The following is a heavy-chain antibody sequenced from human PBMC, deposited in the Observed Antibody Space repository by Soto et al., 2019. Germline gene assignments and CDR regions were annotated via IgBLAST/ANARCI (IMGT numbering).Heavy chain of an antibody. Sequence: EVQLLESGGGLVQPGGSLRLSCAACGFTFSTSAMSWVRQAPGQGLEWVSGISGSGGTTYYADSVKGRFTISRDNSKNTLSLQLNSLRAEDTAVYYCAKRDLYYWGQGTLATVSS. CDR2: ISGSGGTT. J-gene: IGHJ4*02. CDR3: AKRDLYY. V-gene: IGHV3-23*01. CDR1: GFTFSTSA.